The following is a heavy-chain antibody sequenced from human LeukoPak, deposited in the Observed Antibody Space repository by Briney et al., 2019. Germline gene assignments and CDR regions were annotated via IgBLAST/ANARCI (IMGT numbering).Heavy chain of an antibody. CDR1: GFAFSSYA. D-gene: IGHD3-22*01. CDR2: ISGSGGST. Sequence: GGSLRLSCAASGFAFSSYAMSWVRQAPGKGLEWVSAISGSGGSTYYADSVKGRFTISRDNSKNTLYLQMNSLRAEDTAVYYCAGGTMIVEGDIWGQGTMVTVSS. V-gene: IGHV3-23*01. CDR3: AGGTMIVEGDI. J-gene: IGHJ3*02.